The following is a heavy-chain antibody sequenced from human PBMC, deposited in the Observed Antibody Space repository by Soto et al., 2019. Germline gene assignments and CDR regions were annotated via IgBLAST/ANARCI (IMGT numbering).Heavy chain of an antibody. Sequence: QVQLQQWGAGLLKPSETLSLTCAVYGGSFSGYYWSWIRQPPGKGLEWIGEINRSGVTKYNPSLKSRVTISMDTSRNQFSLKVTSMTAADTALYYCATLANYGSRTPPDYWGQGTLVTVSS. CDR2: INRSGVT. D-gene: IGHD3-10*01. J-gene: IGHJ4*02. V-gene: IGHV4-34*01. CDR1: GGSFSGYY. CDR3: ATLANYGSRTPPDY.